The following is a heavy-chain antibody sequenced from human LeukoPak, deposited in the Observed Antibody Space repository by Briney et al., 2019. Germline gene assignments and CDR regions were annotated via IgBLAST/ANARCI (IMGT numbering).Heavy chain of an antibody. CDR3: AHRHDIAAPLDY. CDR2: ISWPDDT. Sequence: SGPTLVKPTRTLTLTCTFSGFSLSTSGVGVGWIRQPPGMALEWLPLISWPDDTRYRPSLKIRLTVPKDTATYQGGLTMTNIDPVDTPTYYCAHRHDIAAPLDYWGQRTRVSVPS. J-gene: IGHJ4*02. CDR1: GFSLSTSGVG. V-gene: IGHV2-5*01. D-gene: IGHD6-13*01.